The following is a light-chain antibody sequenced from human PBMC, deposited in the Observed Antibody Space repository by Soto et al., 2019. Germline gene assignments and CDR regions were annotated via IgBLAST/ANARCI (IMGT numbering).Light chain of an antibody. CDR1: QSFTSNY. CDR3: QQYGSSPWT. J-gene: IGKJ1*01. CDR2: GAS. V-gene: IGKV3-20*01. Sequence: EIGVTNSPGTVSLQTRERGTXSCGASQSFTSNYLAWYQQKPGQANRLIIYGASNRATGITDRLSGSGSGTDFTLTISRLEPEDFAVYYCQQYGSSPWTFGQGTKLDIK.